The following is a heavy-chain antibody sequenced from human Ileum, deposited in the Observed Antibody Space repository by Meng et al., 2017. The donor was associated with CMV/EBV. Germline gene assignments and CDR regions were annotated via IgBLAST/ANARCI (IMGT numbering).Heavy chain of an antibody. J-gene: IGHJ4*02. Sequence: CAACESMIRASFMSWSRQAPRRGLEWLSCISESGNSVYQEDSVKGRFTISRDNTKNSLYLQMNSLRDEDAAVYYCATVRNSSVDYWGQGTLVTVSS. V-gene: IGHV3-11*01. D-gene: IGHD6-13*01. CDR1: ESMIRASF. CDR2: ISESGNSV. CDR3: ATVRNSSVDY.